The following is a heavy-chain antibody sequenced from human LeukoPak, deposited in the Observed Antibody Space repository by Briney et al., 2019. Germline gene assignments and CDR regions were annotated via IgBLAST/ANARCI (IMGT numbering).Heavy chain of an antibody. CDR1: GGSISSGGYY. CDR3: ARVGGDTAMVNYYYYYGMDV. D-gene: IGHD5-18*01. J-gene: IGHJ6*02. V-gene: IGHV4-31*03. Sequence: SETLSLTCTVSGGSISSGGYYWSWIRQHPGKGLEWIGYTYYSGSTYYNPSLKSRVTISVDTSKNQFSLKLSSVTAADTAVYYCARVGGDTAMVNYYYYYGMDVWGQGTTVTVSS. CDR2: TYYSGST.